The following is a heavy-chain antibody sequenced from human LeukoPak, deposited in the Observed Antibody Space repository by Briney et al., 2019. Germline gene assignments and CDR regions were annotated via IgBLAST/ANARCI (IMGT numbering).Heavy chain of an antibody. CDR1: GFTFSSYG. V-gene: IGHV3-30*03. CDR2: ISYDGSNK. D-gene: IGHD6-19*01. Sequence: GGSLRLSGAASGFTFSSYGMHWVRQAPGKGLEGVAVISYDGSNKYYADSVKVRFTISRDNSKNTLYLQMNSLRAEDTAVYYCATPSIAVAEFVYWGQGTLVTVSS. CDR3: ATPSIAVAEFVY. J-gene: IGHJ4*02.